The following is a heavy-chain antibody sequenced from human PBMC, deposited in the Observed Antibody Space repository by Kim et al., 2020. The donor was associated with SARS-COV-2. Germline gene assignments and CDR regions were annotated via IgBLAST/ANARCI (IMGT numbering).Heavy chain of an antibody. CDR3: ARAYGDYAPLLYYGMDV. J-gene: IGHJ6*02. CDR2: ISSSGSTI. V-gene: IGHV3-48*03. CDR1: GFTFSSYE. Sequence: GGSLRLSCAASGFTFSSYEMNWVRQAPGKGLEWVSYISSSGSTIYYADSVKGRFTISRDNAKNSLYLQMNSLRAEDTAVYYCARAYGDYAPLLYYGMDVWGQGTTVPVSS. D-gene: IGHD4-17*01.